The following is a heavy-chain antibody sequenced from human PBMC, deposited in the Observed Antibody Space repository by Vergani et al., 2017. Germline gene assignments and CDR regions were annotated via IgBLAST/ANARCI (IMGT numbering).Heavy chain of an antibody. CDR1: GGPISSGDYY. V-gene: IGHV4-30-4*08. CDR3: ASRNRGYYYDSSVTVDV. Sequence: QVQLQESGPGLVKPSQTLSLTCTVSGGPISSGDYYWSWIRQPPGKGLEWIGYIYYSGSTYYNPSLKSRVTISVDTSKNQFSLKLSSVTAADTAVYYCASRNRGYYYDSSVTVDVWGQGTTVTVSS. D-gene: IGHD3-22*01. CDR2: IYYSGST. J-gene: IGHJ6*02.